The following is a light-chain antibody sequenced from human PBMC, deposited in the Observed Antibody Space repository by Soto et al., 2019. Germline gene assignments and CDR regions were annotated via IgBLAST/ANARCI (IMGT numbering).Light chain of an antibody. CDR1: QSIRNN. CDR2: SAS. V-gene: IGKV3-15*01. Sequence: EIVMTQSTATLSVSPGERATLSCRASQSIRNNLAWYQQKLGQAPRLLIYSASIRATGIPARFSGSGSGTEFTLTISSLQSEDFAVYYCQQYKNWPPITFGGGTKVEIK. J-gene: IGKJ4*01. CDR3: QQYKNWPPIT.